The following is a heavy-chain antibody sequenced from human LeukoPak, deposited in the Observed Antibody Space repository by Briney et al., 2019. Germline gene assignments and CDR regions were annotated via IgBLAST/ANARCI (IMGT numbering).Heavy chain of an antibody. J-gene: IGHJ4*02. V-gene: IGHV3-11*01. D-gene: IGHD3-22*01. CDR3: ARDLNKYYYDSSGYYYGY. Sequence: GGSLRLSCAASGFTFSDYYMSWIRQAPGKGLEWVSYISSSGSTIYYADSVKGRFTISRDNAKNSLYLQTNSLRADDTAVYYCARDLNKYYYDSSGYYYGYWGQGTLVTVSS. CDR2: ISSSGSTI. CDR1: GFTFSDYY.